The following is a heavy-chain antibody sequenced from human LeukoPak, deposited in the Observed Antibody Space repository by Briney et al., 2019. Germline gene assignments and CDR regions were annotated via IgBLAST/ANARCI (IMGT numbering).Heavy chain of an antibody. CDR1: GITLSNYW. Sequence: GGSLRLSCAASGITLSNYWIHWVRQAPGKGLEWVAYIQFDGSNEQYADSVKGRFSISRDSSKNILYLQMNSLRAEDTAVYYCAKDRCSNGIGCYYYYMDVWGKGTTVTISS. V-gene: IGHV3-30*02. CDR3: AKDRCSNGIGCYYYYMDV. CDR2: IQFDGSNE. D-gene: IGHD2-8*01. J-gene: IGHJ6*03.